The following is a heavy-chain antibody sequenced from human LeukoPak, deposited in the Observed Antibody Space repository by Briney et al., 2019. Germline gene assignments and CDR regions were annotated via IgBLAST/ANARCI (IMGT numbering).Heavy chain of an antibody. V-gene: IGHV3-7*01. Sequence: GGSLRLSCAASGFTFSRYWMTWVRQSPGKGLEWVANINQDGSEKYYGASATGRFTISRDNAENSLFLQMNSLRADDTGVYYCARAREAPANVFPDHWGQGVVVTVSS. CDR3: ARAREAPANVFPDH. D-gene: IGHD2-15*01. CDR2: INQDGSEK. CDR1: GFTFSRYW. J-gene: IGHJ1*01.